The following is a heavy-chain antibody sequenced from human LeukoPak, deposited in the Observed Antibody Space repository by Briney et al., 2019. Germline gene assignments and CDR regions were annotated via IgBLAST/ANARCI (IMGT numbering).Heavy chain of an antibody. J-gene: IGHJ4*02. V-gene: IGHV3-9*03. D-gene: IGHD3-3*01. CDR1: GFTFDDYA. CDR3: AKSDYDFWSGYST. Sequence: PGGSLRLSCAASGFTFDDYAMHWVRQAPGKGLEWVSGISWNSGSIGYADSVKGRFTISRDNAKNSLYLQMNSLRAEDMALYYCAKSDYDFWSGYSTWGQGTLVTVSS. CDR2: ISWNSGSI.